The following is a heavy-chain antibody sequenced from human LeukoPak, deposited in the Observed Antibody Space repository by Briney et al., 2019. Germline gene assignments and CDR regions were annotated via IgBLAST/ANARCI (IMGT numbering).Heavy chain of an antibody. CDR1: GYTFTSYG. D-gene: IGHD3-10*01. CDR3: AYGSGSYYHDAFDI. CDR2: IIAYNGNT. J-gene: IGHJ3*02. Sequence: ASVKVSCKASGYTFTSYGISWVRQAPGQGLEWMGWIIAYNGNTNYAQKLQGRVTMTTDTSTSTAYMELRSLRSDDTAVYYCAYGSGSYYHDAFDIWGQGTMVTVSS. V-gene: IGHV1-18*01.